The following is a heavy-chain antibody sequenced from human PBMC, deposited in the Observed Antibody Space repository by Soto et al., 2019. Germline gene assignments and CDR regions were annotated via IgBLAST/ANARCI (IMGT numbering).Heavy chain of an antibody. CDR1: GFTFINAW. D-gene: IGHD3-9*01. J-gene: IGHJ4*02. Sequence: EVQLVESGGGLVKPGGSLRLSCAASGFTFINAWMSWVRQAPGEGLEWVGRIKSIADGGTTDYTAPVKGRFTISRDDSKNTRNLQMNSLKTEDTAVYYCTSLTYYDILTGYSAYWGQGTLVTVSS. CDR2: IKSIADGGTT. V-gene: IGHV3-15*05. CDR3: TSLTYYDILTGYSAY.